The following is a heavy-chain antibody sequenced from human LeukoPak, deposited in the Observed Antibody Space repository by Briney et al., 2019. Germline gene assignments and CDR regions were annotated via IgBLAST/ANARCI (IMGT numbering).Heavy chain of an antibody. CDR1: GFTFNTYA. Sequence: GGSLRLSCAVSGFTFNTYAMSWVRQAPGKGLEWVSAISGSASRTFYADSVKGRFTISRDNSKNTLFLQMNSLRAEDTAVYYCAKDLWVGYSSGWSSVAFDYWGLGTLVTVSS. CDR3: AKDLWVGYSSGWSSVAFDY. D-gene: IGHD6-19*01. J-gene: IGHJ4*02. V-gene: IGHV3-23*01. CDR2: ISGSASRT.